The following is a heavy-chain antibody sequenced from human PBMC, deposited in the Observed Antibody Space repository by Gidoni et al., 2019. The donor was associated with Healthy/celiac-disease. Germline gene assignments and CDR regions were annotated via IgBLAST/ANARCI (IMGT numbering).Heavy chain of an antibody. V-gene: IGHV1-2*02. CDR2: INPNSGST. J-gene: IGHJ6*02. D-gene: IGHD4-17*01. Sequence: QVQLVQSGAEVKKPGASVKVSCKASGYTFTGYYMHWVRQAPGQGLEWMGWINPNSGSTNYAQKFQGRVTMTRDTSISTAYMELSRLRSDDTAVYYCARDYGDLRYYYYYGMDVWGQGTTVTVSS. CDR1: GYTFTGYY. CDR3: ARDYGDLRYYYYYGMDV.